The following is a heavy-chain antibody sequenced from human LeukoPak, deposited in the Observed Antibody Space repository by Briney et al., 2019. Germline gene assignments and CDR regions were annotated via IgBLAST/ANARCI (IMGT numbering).Heavy chain of an antibody. D-gene: IGHD3-22*01. CDR2: IYYSGST. Sequence: SQTLSLTCTVSGGSISSGGYYWSWIRQHPGKGLEWIGYIYYSGSTYYNPSLKSRVTISVDTSKNQFSLKLSSVTAADTAVYYCARDSGRRDYYDSSGYSSWGQGTLVTVSS. CDR1: GGSISSGGYY. J-gene: IGHJ4*02. CDR3: ARDSGRRDYYDSSGYSS. V-gene: IGHV4-31*03.